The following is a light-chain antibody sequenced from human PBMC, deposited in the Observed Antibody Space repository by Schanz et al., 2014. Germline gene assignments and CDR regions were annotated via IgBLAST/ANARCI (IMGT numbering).Light chain of an antibody. Sequence: QSALTQPRSVSGSPGQSVTISCSGTSSDIGGYNYVSWYQQYPGKGPKLVIYDVIKRPSGVPDRFSGSGSGNTASLTIFGLQAEDEADYYCSSYTSSSTWVFGGGTKLTVL. V-gene: IGLV2-11*01. CDR2: DVI. CDR3: SSYTSSSTWV. J-gene: IGLJ3*02. CDR1: SSDIGGYNY.